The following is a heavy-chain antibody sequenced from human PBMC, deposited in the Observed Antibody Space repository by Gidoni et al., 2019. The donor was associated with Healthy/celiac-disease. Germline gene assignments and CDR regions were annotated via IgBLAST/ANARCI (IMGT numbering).Heavy chain of an antibody. CDR3: AKDILTIVVVPAAYGMDV. D-gene: IGHD2-2*01. CDR1: GFTFVDSA. CDR2: ISGDGGST. J-gene: IGHJ6*02. V-gene: IGHV3-43*02. Sequence: EVQLVESGGGVVQPGGSLRLSCAASGFTFVDSAMHWVGQAPGKGLEWVSLISGDGGSTYYADSVKGRFTISRDNSKTSLYLQMNSLRTEDTALYYCAKDILTIVVVPAAYGMDVWGQGTTVTVSS.